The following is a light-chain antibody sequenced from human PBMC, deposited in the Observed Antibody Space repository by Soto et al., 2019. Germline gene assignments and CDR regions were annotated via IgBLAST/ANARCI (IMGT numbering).Light chain of an antibody. CDR2: GVS. CDR3: QQSNNWPPLT. CDR1: QSVAGN. V-gene: IGKV3-15*01. Sequence: EIVMTQSPATLSVSPRETATLSCRASQSVAGNLAWYQQKPGQPSRLLIYGVSTRATGVPARFSGSGSETDFSLTISSLQIEDFALYYCQQSNNWPPLTFGGGTKVEIK. J-gene: IGKJ4*01.